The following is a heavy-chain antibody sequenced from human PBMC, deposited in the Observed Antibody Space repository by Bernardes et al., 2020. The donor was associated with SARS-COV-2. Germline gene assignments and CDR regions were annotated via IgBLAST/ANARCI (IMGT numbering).Heavy chain of an antibody. Sequence: GGSLRLSCAASGFTFKTYWMHWVRQAPGKGLVWVSRIKSDGTTITYADSVKGRFTISRDNTKSTLYLQMNSLRADDTAVYYGVRGPDAGYGRFEDWGQGTLVTVSS. J-gene: IGHJ4*02. D-gene: IGHD5-18*01. CDR3: VRGPDAGYGRFED. V-gene: IGHV3-74*01. CDR1: GFTFKTYW. CDR2: IKSDGTTI.